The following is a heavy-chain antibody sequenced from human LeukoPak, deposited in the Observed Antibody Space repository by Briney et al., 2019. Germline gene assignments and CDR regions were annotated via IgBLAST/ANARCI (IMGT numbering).Heavy chain of an antibody. Sequence: GASVKVSCKASGYTFTGYYMHWVRQAPGQGLEWMGWINPNSGGTNYAQKFQGWVTMTRGTSITTAYMELSRLRSDDTAVYYCARSGSYEGWFDPWGQGTLVTVSS. CDR3: ARSGSYEGWFDP. CDR1: GYTFTGYY. D-gene: IGHD1-26*01. CDR2: INPNSGGT. V-gene: IGHV1-2*04. J-gene: IGHJ5*02.